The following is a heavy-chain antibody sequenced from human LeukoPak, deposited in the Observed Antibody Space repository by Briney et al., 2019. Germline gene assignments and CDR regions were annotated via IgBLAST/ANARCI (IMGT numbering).Heavy chain of an antibody. Sequence: ASVRVSCKASGYTFTSYDINWVRQATGQGLEWMGWMNPNSGNTGYAQKFQGRVTMTRNTSISTAYMELSSLRSEDTAVYYCARGLVRSGIAGIDYWGQGTLVTVSS. CDR2: MNPNSGNT. V-gene: IGHV1-8*01. CDR1: GYTFTSYD. CDR3: ARGLVRSGIAGIDY. J-gene: IGHJ4*02. D-gene: IGHD1-26*01.